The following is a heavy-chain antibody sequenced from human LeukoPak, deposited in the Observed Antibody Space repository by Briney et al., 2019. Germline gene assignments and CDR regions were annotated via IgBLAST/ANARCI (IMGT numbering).Heavy chain of an antibody. CDR3: ASAYGSGRYYNDY. J-gene: IGHJ4*02. Sequence: SVKVSCKASGFTFTSSAMQWVRQARGQRLEWIGWIVVGSGNTNYAQKFQERVTITRDMSTSTAYMELSSLRSEDTAVYYCASAYGSGRYYNDYWGQGTLVTVSS. V-gene: IGHV1-58*02. CDR2: IVVGSGNT. D-gene: IGHD3-10*01. CDR1: GFTFTSSA.